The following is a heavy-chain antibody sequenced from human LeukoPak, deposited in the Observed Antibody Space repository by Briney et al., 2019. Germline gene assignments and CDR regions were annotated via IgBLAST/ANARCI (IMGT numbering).Heavy chain of an antibody. CDR1: GGSFSGYY. V-gene: IGHV4-34*01. J-gene: IGHJ5*02. D-gene: IGHD3-16*02. CDR3: ARARRDDYVWGSYRYPSWFDP. CDR2: INHSGST. Sequence: SETLSLTCAVYGGSFSGYYWSWIRQPPGKGLEWIGEINHSGSTNYNPSLKSRVTISVDTSKNQFSLKLSSVTAADTAVYYCARARRDDYVWGSYRYPSWFDPWGQGTLVTVSS.